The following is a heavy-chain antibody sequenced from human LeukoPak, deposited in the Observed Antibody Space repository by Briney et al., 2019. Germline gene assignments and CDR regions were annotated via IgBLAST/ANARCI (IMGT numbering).Heavy chain of an antibody. CDR2: INHSGST. CDR3: ARLDVNSSGWSY. CDR1: GGSFSHYY. D-gene: IGHD6-19*01. Sequence: SETLSVTCAVYGGSFSHYYWCWIRQRPGKGLEWMGEINHSGSTNYNPSLKSRVTISVDTSKNQFSLKLSSVTAADTAVYYCARLDVNSSGWSYWGEGTLVTVSS. V-gene: IGHV4-34*01. J-gene: IGHJ4*02.